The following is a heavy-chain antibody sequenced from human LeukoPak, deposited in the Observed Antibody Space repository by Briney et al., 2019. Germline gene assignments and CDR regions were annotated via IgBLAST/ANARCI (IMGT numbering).Heavy chain of an antibody. D-gene: IGHD3-10*01. J-gene: IGHJ4*02. V-gene: IGHV4-59*08. CDR1: GGSISSYY. CDR2: IYYSGST. Sequence: SETLSLTCTVSGGSISSYYWSWIRQPPGKGLEWIGYIYYSGSTNYNPSLKSRVTISVDTSKNQFSLKLSSVTAADTAVYYCARTLGYYSSGFYSFDFWGQGTLVTVSS. CDR3: ARTLGYYSSGFYSFDF.